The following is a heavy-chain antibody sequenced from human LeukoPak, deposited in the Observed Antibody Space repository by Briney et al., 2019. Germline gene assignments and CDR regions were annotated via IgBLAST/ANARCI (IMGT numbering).Heavy chain of an antibody. D-gene: IGHD3-10*01. CDR1: GSTFSSYS. CDR2: ISSSSSYI. Sequence: GGSLRLSCAGSGSTFSSYSMNWVRQAPGKGLEWVSSISSSSSYIYYADSVKGRFTISRDNAKNSLFLQMNSLRAEDTAVYYCARAVKGALWLVDGFDLWGRGTLVTVSS. V-gene: IGHV3-21*01. J-gene: IGHJ5*02. CDR3: ARAVKGALWLVDGFDL.